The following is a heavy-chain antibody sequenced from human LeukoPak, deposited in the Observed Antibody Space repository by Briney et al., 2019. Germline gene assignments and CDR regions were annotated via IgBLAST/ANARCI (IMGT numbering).Heavy chain of an antibody. J-gene: IGHJ3*01. CDR2: INSDGSST. Sequence: GGSLRLSCAASGFTFSSYWMHWVRQAPGKGLVWVSRINSDGSSTSYADSVKGRFTISRDNARNTVYLQMSSLRVEDTAIYFCAREEHRLAEAGTSAFDLGGQGTLVTVSP. CDR3: AREEHRLAEAGTSAFDL. CDR1: GFTFSSYW. D-gene: IGHD6-13*01. V-gene: IGHV3-74*01.